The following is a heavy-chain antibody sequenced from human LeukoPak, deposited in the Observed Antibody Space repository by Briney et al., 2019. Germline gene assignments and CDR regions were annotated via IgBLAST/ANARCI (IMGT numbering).Heavy chain of an antibody. CDR2: INPNSGGT. CDR1: GYTFTGYY. CDR3: ARSTRSVGWFDP. Sequence: ASVKVSCKASGYTFTGYYMHWVRQAPGQGREWMGRINPNSGGTNYAQKFQGRVTMTRDTSISTAYMELSRLRSDDTAVYYCARSTRSVGWFDPWGQGTLVTVST. V-gene: IGHV1-2*06. J-gene: IGHJ5*02. D-gene: IGHD1-1*01.